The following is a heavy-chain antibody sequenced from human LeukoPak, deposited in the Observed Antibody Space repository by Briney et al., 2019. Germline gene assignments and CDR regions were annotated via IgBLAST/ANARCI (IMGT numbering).Heavy chain of an antibody. CDR2: IYYGGST. J-gene: IGHJ5*02. V-gene: IGHV4-59*01. D-gene: IGHD6-6*01. CDR1: GGSISSYY. Sequence: SETLSLTCTVSGGSISSYYWSWIRQPPGKGLEWIGYIYYGGSTNYNPSLKSRVTISVDTSKNQFSLKLSSVTAADTAVYYCAREVDSSSSDWFDPWGQGTLVTVSS. CDR3: AREVDSSSSDWFDP.